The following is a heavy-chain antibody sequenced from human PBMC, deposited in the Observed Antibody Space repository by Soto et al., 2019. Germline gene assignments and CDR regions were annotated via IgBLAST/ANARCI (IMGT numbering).Heavy chain of an antibody. CDR1: GGSVSSDY. V-gene: IGHV4-59*08. J-gene: IGHJ4*02. CDR2: THNSGNT. D-gene: IGHD6-19*01. Sequence: PSETLSLTCTVSGGSVSSDYWSWIRQPPGKGLEWIGYTHNSGNTDYNPSLKSRATISLDASRNEFSLSLRSVTAADTAVYYCAKGGWYEDHWGQGTLVTVSS. CDR3: AKGGWYEDH.